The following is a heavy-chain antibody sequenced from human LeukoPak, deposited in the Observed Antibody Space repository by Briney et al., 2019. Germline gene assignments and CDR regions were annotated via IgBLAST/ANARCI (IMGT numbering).Heavy chain of an antibody. Sequence: GGSLRLSCAASGFTFSTYGMSWVRRAPGRGLEWVAVISSDGTYKYYTDSVKGRFTISRDNSKNTLFLQMNSLGPGGTAIYYCARSNYYDRRSWGFDIWGQGTMVTVSS. D-gene: IGHD3-22*01. CDR2: ISSDGTYK. CDR1: GFTFSTYG. CDR3: ARSNYYDRRSWGFDI. V-gene: IGHV3-30*05. J-gene: IGHJ3*02.